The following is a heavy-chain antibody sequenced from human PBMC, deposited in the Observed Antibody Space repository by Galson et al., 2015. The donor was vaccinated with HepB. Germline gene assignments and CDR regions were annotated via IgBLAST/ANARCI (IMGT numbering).Heavy chain of an antibody. CDR3: ARGAIWGSYPLVPSDAFDI. D-gene: IGHD3-16*02. CDR2: TYYRSKWYN. Sequence: CAISGDSVSSNSAAWDWIRQSPSRGLEWLGRTYYRSKWYNDYAVSVKSRITINPDTSKNQFSLQLNSVTPEDTAVYYCARGAIWGSYPLVPSDAFDIWGQRTMVTVSS. CDR1: GDSVSSNSAA. V-gene: IGHV6-1*01. J-gene: IGHJ3*02.